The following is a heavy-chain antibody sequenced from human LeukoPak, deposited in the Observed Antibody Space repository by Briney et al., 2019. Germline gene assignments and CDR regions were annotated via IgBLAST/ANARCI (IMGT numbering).Heavy chain of an antibody. J-gene: IGHJ4*02. Sequence: GGSLRLSCAASGFIFSNYAMHWVRQAPGKGLEWVAVISYDGSNKYYADSVKGRFTISRDNSKNTLYLQMNSLRAEDTAVYYCAKGGVRGVITEMGYFDYWGQGTLVTVSS. V-gene: IGHV3-30*04. CDR2: ISYDGSNK. CDR3: AKGGVRGVITEMGYFDY. CDR1: GFIFSNYA. D-gene: IGHD3-10*01.